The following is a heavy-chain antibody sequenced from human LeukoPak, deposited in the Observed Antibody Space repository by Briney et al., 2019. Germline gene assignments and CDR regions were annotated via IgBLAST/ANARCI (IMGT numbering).Heavy chain of an antibody. CDR2: INSDGSST. Sequence: PGGSLRLSCAAAGFTFSSYWMHWVRQAPGKGLGWVSRINSDGSSTIYADSVKGRFTISRDNAKNTLYLQMNSLRAEDTAVYYCARVRYDFWSGYDNWFDPWGQGTLVTVSS. CDR3: ARVRYDFWSGYDNWFDP. CDR1: GFTFSSYW. V-gene: IGHV3-74*01. D-gene: IGHD3-3*01. J-gene: IGHJ5*02.